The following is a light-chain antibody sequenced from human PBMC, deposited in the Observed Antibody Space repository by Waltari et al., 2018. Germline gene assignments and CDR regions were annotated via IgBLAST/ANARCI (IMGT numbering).Light chain of an antibody. CDR3: SSYAGSNTLV. J-gene: IGLJ2*01. Sequence: QSALTQPPSASGSPGQSVTISCTGTSSDVGAYNYVSWYQQPPGKAPNLMIYEVSKRAAGVPGRYSGSKSANTASLTVAGLQAEDEADYYCSSYAGSNTLVFGGGTKVTVL. CDR1: SSDVGAYNY. V-gene: IGLV2-8*01. CDR2: EVS.